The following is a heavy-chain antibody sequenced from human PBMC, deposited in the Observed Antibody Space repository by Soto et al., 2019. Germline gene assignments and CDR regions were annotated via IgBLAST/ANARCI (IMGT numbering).Heavy chain of an antibody. CDR2: IRSKAYGGTT. CDR3: TRSRIVVVPAASYYYGMDV. CDR1: GFTFGDYA. D-gene: IGHD2-2*01. J-gene: IGHJ6*02. V-gene: IGHV3-49*03. Sequence: GVLRLSCTASGFTFGDYAMSWFRQAPGKGLEWVGFIRSKAYGGTTEYAASVKGRFTISRDDSKSIAYLQMNSLKTEDTAVYYCTRSRIVVVPAASYYYGMDVWGQGTTVTVSS.